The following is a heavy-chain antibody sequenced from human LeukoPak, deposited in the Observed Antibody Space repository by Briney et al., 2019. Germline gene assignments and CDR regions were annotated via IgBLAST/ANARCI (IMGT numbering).Heavy chain of an antibody. CDR2: IYTSGST. Sequence: SETLSLTCTVSGGSISSGSYYWSWIRQPAGKGLEWIGRIYTSGSTNYNPSLKSRVTISVDTSKNQFSLKLSSVTAADTAVYYCARATPPDYYGSRSADYWGQGTLVTVSS. J-gene: IGHJ4*02. CDR3: ARATPPDYYGSRSADY. V-gene: IGHV4-61*02. CDR1: GGSISSGSYY. D-gene: IGHD3-10*01.